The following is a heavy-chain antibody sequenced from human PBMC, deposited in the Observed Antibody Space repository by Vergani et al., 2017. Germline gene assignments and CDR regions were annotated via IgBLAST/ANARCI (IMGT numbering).Heavy chain of an antibody. CDR2: INPNSGGT. V-gene: IGHV1-2*02. CDR3: ARHHQLIAVAVYDAFDI. Sequence: QVQLVQSGAEVKKPGASVKVSCKASGYTFTGYYMHWVRQAPGQGLEWMGWINPNSGGTNYAQKFQGRVTMTRDTSISTAYMELSRLRSDDTAVYYCARHHQLIAVAVYDAFDIWGQGTMVTVSS. J-gene: IGHJ3*02. CDR1: GYTFTGYY. D-gene: IGHD6-19*01.